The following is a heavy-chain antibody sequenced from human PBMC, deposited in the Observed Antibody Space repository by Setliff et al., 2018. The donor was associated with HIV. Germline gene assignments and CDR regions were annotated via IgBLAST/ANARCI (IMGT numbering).Heavy chain of an antibody. J-gene: IGHJ4*02. CDR3: ARVVDADYLDY. Sequence: SETLSLTCTVSGGPFSSSSYYWGWIRQPSGKGLEWIGIIYYSGSTYYKPSLKSRVTISVDTSKNQFSLKLNSVTAADTAMYYCARVVDADYLDYWGQGTPVTV. D-gene: IGHD2-15*01. CDR2: IYYSGST. V-gene: IGHV4-39*01. CDR1: GGPFSSSSYY.